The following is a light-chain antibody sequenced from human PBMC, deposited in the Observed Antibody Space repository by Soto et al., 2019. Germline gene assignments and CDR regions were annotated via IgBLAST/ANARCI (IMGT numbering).Light chain of an antibody. V-gene: IGKV3-20*01. Sequence: EIVLTQSPGTLSLSPGEGATLSCRARQSVSSYYLAWYQQKPGQAPRLLIYGASRRATGIPDRFSGSGSGTDVTLTISRLEPEDFAVYYCQQYGSSATWTFGQGTKVEIK. CDR2: GAS. CDR3: QQYGSSATWT. J-gene: IGKJ1*01. CDR1: QSVSSYY.